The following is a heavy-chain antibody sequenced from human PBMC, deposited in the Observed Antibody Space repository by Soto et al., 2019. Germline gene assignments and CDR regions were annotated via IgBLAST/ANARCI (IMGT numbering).Heavy chain of an antibody. Sequence: GASVKVSCKASGYTFTSYAMHWVRQAPGQRLEWMGWINAGNGNTKYSQKFQGRVTITRDTSASTAYMELSSLRSEDTAVYYCARALGDWNYGLNWFDPWGQGTLVTVSS. V-gene: IGHV1-3*01. D-gene: IGHD1-7*01. CDR2: INAGNGNT. J-gene: IGHJ5*02. CDR1: GYTFTSYA. CDR3: ARALGDWNYGLNWFDP.